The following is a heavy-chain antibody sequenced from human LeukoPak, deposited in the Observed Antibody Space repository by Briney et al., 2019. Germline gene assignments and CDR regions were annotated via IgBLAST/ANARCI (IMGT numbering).Heavy chain of an antibody. CDR1: GITFSTYS. D-gene: IGHD4-23*01. V-gene: IGHV3-48*04. J-gene: IGHJ4*02. Sequence: GGSLRLSCVASGITFSTYSMNWVRQAPGKGLEWVSYISSFSGTIYYADSVKGRFTISRDNAKNSLYLQMNSLRAEDTAVYYCARDAVVTGFDYWGQGTLVTVSS. CDR2: ISSFSGTI. CDR3: ARDAVVTGFDY.